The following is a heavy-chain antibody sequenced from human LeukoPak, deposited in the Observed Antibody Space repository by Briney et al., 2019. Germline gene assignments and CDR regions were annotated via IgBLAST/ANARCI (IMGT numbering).Heavy chain of an antibody. Sequence: SVTVSCTASGGTFSSYAISWVRQAPGEGREWRGGIIPIVGTANYAQKLQGRVTITADKDKSTAYMYLSSLRSEDTALYYCARVDRGYDSYGWYYYGMDVWGNGTTVTVSS. D-gene: IGHD5-12*01. CDR1: GGTFSSYA. CDR3: ARVDRGYDSYGWYYYGMDV. V-gene: IGHV1-69*06. J-gene: IGHJ6*04. CDR2: IIPIVGTA.